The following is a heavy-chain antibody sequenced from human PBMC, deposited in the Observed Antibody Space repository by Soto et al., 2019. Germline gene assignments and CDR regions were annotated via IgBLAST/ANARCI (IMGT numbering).Heavy chain of an antibody. D-gene: IGHD3-22*01. V-gene: IGHV4-39*01. CDR2: IYYSGST. CDR1: GGSISSSSYY. Sequence: PSETLSLTCTVSGGSISSSSYYWGWIRQPPGKGLEWIGSIYYSGSTYYNPSLKSRVTISVDTSKNQFSLKLSSVTAADTAVYYCGLYKYYYDSSGRGGMDVWGQGTTVTVS. CDR3: GLYKYYYDSSGRGGMDV. J-gene: IGHJ6*02.